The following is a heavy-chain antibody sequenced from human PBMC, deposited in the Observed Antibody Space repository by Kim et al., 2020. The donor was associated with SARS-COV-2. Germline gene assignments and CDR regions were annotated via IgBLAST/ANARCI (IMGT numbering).Heavy chain of an antibody. D-gene: IGHD2-15*01. CDR2: IKSKTDGGTT. CDR1: GFTFSNAW. CDR3: TTRWFTDYYGMDV. V-gene: IGHV3-15*01. J-gene: IGHJ6*02. Sequence: GGCLRLSCAASGFTFSNAWMSWVRQAPGKGLEWVGRIKSKTDGGTTDYAAPVKGRFTISRDDSKNTLYLQMNSLKTEDTAVYYCTTRWFTDYYGMDVWGQGTTVTVSS.